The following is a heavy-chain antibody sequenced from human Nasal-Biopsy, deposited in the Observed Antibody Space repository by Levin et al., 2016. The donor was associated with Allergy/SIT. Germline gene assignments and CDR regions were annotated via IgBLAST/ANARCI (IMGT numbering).Heavy chain of an antibody. D-gene: IGHD1-1*01. V-gene: IGHV3-7*03. CDR3: ARLLFSAGSRGFEY. Sequence: GESLKISCAASGFSFSRYWMSWLRQAPGKGLEWVANIKQDGSSRYYVDSVKGRFTISRDNAKDSLYLEMNSLRAEDTAVYYCARLLFSAGSRGFEYWGQGTLVTVSS. J-gene: IGHJ4*02. CDR2: IKQDGSSR. CDR1: GFSFSRYW.